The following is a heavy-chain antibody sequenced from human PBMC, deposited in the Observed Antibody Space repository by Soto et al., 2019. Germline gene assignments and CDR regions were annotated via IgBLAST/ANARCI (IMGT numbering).Heavy chain of an antibody. CDR2: INPNSGDT. J-gene: IGHJ6*02. V-gene: IGHV1-2*02. Sequence: ASVKVSCKASGYTFTGYYVHCVLQSPLQGLEWMGCINPNSGDTYLAQRFQGRVTMNRDTSIGTAYMELRGLTSDDTAEYYCAKGGAIVAAGTRVYLYNAMDVWGQGTTVTVSS. CDR3: AKGGAIVAAGTRVYLYNAMDV. CDR1: GYTFTGYY. D-gene: IGHD1-26*01.